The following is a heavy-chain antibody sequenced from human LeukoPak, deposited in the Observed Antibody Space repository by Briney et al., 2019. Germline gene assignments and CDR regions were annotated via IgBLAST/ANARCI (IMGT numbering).Heavy chain of an antibody. Sequence: GGSLRLSCAGSGFNFIDYNMNWGRQAPGKGLERISYISSRGTTYYADSVKGSFPISRNNARNSLYLQGDTLTPPDTALYYSTRGVPATISGPFFPLWGGASLVAVPS. CDR2: ISSRGTT. CDR1: GFNFIDYN. D-gene: IGHD3-9*01. V-gene: IGHV3-69-1*01. CDR3: TRGVPATISGPFFPL. J-gene: IGHJ2*01.